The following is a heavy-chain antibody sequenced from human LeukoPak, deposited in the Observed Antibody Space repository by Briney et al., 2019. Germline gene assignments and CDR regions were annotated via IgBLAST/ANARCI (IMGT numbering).Heavy chain of an antibody. CDR3: ARLYGDYIDY. D-gene: IGHD4-17*01. J-gene: IGHJ4*02. V-gene: IGHV4-39*01. CDR1: GGSISSGSYY. CDR2: IYYSGST. Sequence: SETLSLTCTVSGGSISSGSYYWGWIRQPPGKGLEWIGSIYYSGSTYYNPSLKSRVTISVDTSKNQFSLRLSSVTAADTAVYYCARLYGDYIDYWGQGTLVTVSS.